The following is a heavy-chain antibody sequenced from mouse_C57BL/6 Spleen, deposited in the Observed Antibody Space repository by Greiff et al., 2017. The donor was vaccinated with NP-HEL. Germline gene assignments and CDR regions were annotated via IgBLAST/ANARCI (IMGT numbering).Heavy chain of an antibody. CDR1: GYTFTSYW. J-gene: IGHJ2*01. V-gene: IGHV1-69*01. CDR2: IDPSDSYT. Sequence: VQLQQPGAELVMPGASVKLSCKASGYTFTSYWMHWVKQRPGQGLEWIGEIDPSDSYTNYNQKFKGKSTLTVDKSSSTAYMQLSSLTSEDSAVYYCASLFDYWGQGTTLTVSS. CDR3: ASLFDY.